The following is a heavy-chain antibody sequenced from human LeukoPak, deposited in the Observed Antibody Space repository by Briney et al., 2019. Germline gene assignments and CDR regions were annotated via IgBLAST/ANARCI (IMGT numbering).Heavy chain of an antibody. CDR2: IDPNSGGT. V-gene: IGHV1-2*02. Sequence: AASVKVSCKASGYTSTGYYMHWVRQAPGQGLEWMGWIDPNSGGTNYAQKFQGRVTMTRDTSISTAYMELSRLRSDDTAVYYCARDSESWFAENDAFDIWGQGTMVTVSS. CDR3: ARDSESWFAENDAFDI. J-gene: IGHJ3*02. CDR1: GYTSTGYY. D-gene: IGHD3-10*01.